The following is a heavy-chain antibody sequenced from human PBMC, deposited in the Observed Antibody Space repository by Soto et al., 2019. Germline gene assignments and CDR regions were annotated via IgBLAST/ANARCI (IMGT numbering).Heavy chain of an antibody. J-gene: IGHJ5*02. CDR2: IYYSGST. V-gene: IGHV4-31*03. Sequence: QVQLQESGPGLVKPSQTLSLTCTVSGGSISSGGYYWSWIRQHPGKGLEWIGYIYYSGSTYYNPSLTSRVTXXVXTXXNQFSLKLSSVTAADTAVYYCARDRSRPHDNWFDPWGQGTLVTVSS. CDR1: GGSISSGGYY. CDR3: ARDRSRPHDNWFDP.